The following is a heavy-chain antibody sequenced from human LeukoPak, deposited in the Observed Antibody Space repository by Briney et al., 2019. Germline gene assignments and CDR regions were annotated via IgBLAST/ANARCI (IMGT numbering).Heavy chain of an antibody. D-gene: IGHD6-19*01. V-gene: IGHV3-23*01. Sequence: GGSLRLSCAAYGFTFSSYAMYWVRQAPGKGLEWVSGIFGSGGSTHYADSVKGRFTISRDNSKNTVYLQMNSLRAEDTAVYYCAKTTTGYSSGRFPGWPVDYWGQGTLVTVSS. CDR2: IFGSGGST. CDR1: GFTFSSYA. J-gene: IGHJ4*02. CDR3: AKTTTGYSSGRFPGWPVDY.